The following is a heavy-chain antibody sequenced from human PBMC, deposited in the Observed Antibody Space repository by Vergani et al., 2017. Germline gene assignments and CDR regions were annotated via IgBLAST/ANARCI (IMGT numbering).Heavy chain of an antibody. V-gene: IGHV3-21*01. Sequence: EVQLVESGGGLVKPGGSLRLSCAASGFTFSSYSMNWVRQAPGKGLEWVSSISSSSSYIYYADSVKGRFTISRDNAKNSLYLQMNSLRAEDTAVYSCARHLITFGGVIVTRSFDYWAREPWSPSPQ. J-gene: IGHJ4*02. CDR2: ISSSSSYI. CDR1: GFTFSSYS. CDR3: ARHLITFGGVIVTRSFDY. D-gene: IGHD3-16*02.